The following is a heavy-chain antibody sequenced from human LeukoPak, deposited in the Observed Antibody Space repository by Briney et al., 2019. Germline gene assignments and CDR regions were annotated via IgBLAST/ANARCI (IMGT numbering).Heavy chain of an antibody. V-gene: IGHV1-69*13. D-gene: IGHD5-18*01. J-gene: IGHJ4*02. Sequence: SVKVSFKASGGTFSNYAFSWVRQAPGQGLEWMGGIIPIFGTAKYAQRFQGRVTITADESTSTVYMELSGLRSEDTAVYYCARGSSGDTAVFTAPVFVPPGGFDYWGQGTLVTVSS. CDR2: IIPIFGTA. CDR1: GGTFSNYA. CDR3: ARGSSGDTAVFTAPVFVPPGGFDY.